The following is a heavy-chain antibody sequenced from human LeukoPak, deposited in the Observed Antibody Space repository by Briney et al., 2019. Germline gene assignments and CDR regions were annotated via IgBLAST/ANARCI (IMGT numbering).Heavy chain of an antibody. J-gene: IGHJ6*04. CDR2: ISAYNGNT. D-gene: IGHD3-10*01. Sequence: ASVKVSCKASGYTFTSYGISWVRQAPGQGLEWMGWISAYNGNTNYAQKLQGRVTMTTDTSTSTAYMELRSLRSDDTAVYYCARVVRGSDYYYHGMDVWGKGTTVTVSS. CDR3: ARVVRGSDYYYHGMDV. V-gene: IGHV1-18*04. CDR1: GYTFTSYG.